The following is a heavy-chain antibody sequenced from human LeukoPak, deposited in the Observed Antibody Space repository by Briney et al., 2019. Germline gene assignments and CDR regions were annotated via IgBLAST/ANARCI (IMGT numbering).Heavy chain of an antibody. J-gene: IGHJ4*02. V-gene: IGHV4-59*01. Sequence: SETLSLTCTVSGGSISSYYWSWIRQPPGKGLEWIGYIYYSGSTNYNPSLKSRVTISVDTSKNQFSLKLSSVTAADTAVYYCARGGDSSGPLRVDYWGQGTLVTVSS. CDR3: ARGGDSSGPLRVDY. D-gene: IGHD3-22*01. CDR2: IYYSGST. CDR1: GGSISSYY.